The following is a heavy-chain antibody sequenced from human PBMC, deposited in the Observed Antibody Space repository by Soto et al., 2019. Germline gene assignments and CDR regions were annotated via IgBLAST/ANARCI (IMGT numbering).Heavy chain of an antibody. J-gene: IGHJ3*02. CDR2: IYPGDSDT. D-gene: IGHD1-1*01. CDR1: GYSFTSYL. Sequence: PGESLKISCKGSGYSFTSYLIGWVRQMPGKGLEWMGIIYPGDSDTRYSPSFQGQVTISADKSISTAYLQWSSLKASDTAMYYCAGTGTTKREGYAFDIWGQGTMVTVSS. V-gene: IGHV5-51*01. CDR3: AGTGTTKREGYAFDI.